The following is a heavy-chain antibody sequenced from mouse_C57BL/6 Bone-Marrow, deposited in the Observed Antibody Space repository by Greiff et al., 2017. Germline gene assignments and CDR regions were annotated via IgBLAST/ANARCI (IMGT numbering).Heavy chain of an antibody. CDR1: GYAFSSSW. CDR2: IYPGDGDT. D-gene: IGHD1-1*01. V-gene: IGHV1-82*01. Sequence: QVQLQQSGPELVKPGASVKISCKASGYAFSSSWMNWVKQRPGKGLEWIGRIYPGDGDTNYNGKFKGKATLTADKSSSTAYMQLSSLTSEYSAVYFCARLLLRVYWGQGTTLTVSS. CDR3: ARLLLRVY. J-gene: IGHJ2*01.